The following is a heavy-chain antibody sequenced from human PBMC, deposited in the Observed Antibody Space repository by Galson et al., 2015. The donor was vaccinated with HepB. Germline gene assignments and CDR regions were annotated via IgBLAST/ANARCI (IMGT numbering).Heavy chain of an antibody. Sequence: SVKVSCKASGYTFTAYYMHWVRQAPGQGLEWMGWINPNSGGTNYAQKFQGRVTMTRDTSISTGYMELNRLRFDDTAVYYCARGAGGFDGYGVLSWFDPWGQGTLVTVSS. CDR2: INPNSGGT. J-gene: IGHJ5*02. CDR1: GYTFTAYY. V-gene: IGHV1-2*02. D-gene: IGHD3-10*01. CDR3: ARGAGGFDGYGVLSWFDP.